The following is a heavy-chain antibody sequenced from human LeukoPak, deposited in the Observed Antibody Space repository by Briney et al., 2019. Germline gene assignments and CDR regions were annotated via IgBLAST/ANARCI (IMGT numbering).Heavy chain of an antibody. Sequence: GASVKVSFKVSGYSVMELSMHWVRQAPGKGLEWMGGFDPEDGETIYAQKFQGRVTMTEDTSTDTAYMELSSLRSGDTAVYYCATPGPDWGDAFDIWGQGTMVTVSS. V-gene: IGHV1-24*01. CDR3: ATPGPDWGDAFDI. CDR1: GYSVMELS. CDR2: FDPEDGET. J-gene: IGHJ3*02. D-gene: IGHD3/OR15-3a*01.